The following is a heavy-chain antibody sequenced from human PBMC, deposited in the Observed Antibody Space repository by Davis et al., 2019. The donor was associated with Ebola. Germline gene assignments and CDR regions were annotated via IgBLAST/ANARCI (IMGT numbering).Heavy chain of an antibody. CDR1: GFTFSNYA. D-gene: IGHD3-3*01. V-gene: IGHV3-30*04. CDR3: ARAGFDEVLDY. J-gene: IGHJ4*02. Sequence: PGGSLRLSCAASGFTFSNYAMHWVRQAPGKGLEWVAVVSNSEREKFYADSVKGRLTISRDNSENTLYLQMNSLTADDTAVYYCARAGFDEVLDYWGQGTPVTVSS. CDR2: VSNSEREK.